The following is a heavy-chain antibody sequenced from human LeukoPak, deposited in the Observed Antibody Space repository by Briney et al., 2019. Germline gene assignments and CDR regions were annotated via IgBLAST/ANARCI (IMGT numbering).Heavy chain of an antibody. CDR3: AKEYDDFWSGYPHDY. CDR2: ISSSGGST. Sequence: PAESLTLSCAASGFTFSSYSMSWVRQPPGKGLEWVSDISSSGGSTYYADSVKGRFTISRDNSNNTLYLQMSSLRAEHTAVYYCAKEYDDFWSGYPHDYWGQGTLVTVSS. J-gene: IGHJ4*02. CDR1: GFTFSSYS. D-gene: IGHD3-3*01. V-gene: IGHV3-23*01.